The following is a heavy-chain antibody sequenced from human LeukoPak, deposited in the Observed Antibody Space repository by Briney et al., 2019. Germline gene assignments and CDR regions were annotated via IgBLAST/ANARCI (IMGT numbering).Heavy chain of an antibody. CDR3: ARDWGAKSDGY. D-gene: IGHD3-16*01. V-gene: IGHV3-48*04. Sequence: GGSLRLSCAASGFTFSSYSMNWVRQAPGKGLEWVSYISSSSSTIYYADSVKGRFTISRDNAKNSLYLQMNSLRAEDTAVYYCARDWGAKSDGYWGQGTLVTVSS. CDR1: GFTFSSYS. CDR2: ISSSSSTI. J-gene: IGHJ4*02.